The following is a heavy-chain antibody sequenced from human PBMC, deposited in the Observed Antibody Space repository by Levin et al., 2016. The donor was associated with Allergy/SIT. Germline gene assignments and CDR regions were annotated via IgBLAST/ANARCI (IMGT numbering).Heavy chain of an antibody. D-gene: IGHD3-16*01. CDR2: FDPEDGET. V-gene: IGHV1-24*01. J-gene: IGHJ5*02. CDR1: GGTFSSYA. Sequence: ASVKVSCKASGGTFSSYAISWVRQAPGKGLEWMGGFDPEDGETIYAQKFQGRVTMTEDTSTDTAYMELSSLRSEDTAVYYCAIVWRWFDPWGQGTLVTVSS. CDR3: AIVWRWFDP.